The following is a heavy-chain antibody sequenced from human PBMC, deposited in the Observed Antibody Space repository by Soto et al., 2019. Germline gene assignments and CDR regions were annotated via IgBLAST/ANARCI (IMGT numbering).Heavy chain of an antibody. CDR1: GFTFRIYA. Sequence: PGGSLRLSCAASGFTFRIYAMTWVRQALGTGLEWVSDISGSGGNTKYADSLKGRFTISRTKSKNTLYLQINCLRAEDTAEYYCAKCRGFCSGGNCHQFCYMDVWGKSTMVTVSS. CDR3: AKCRGFCSGGNCHQFCYMDV. J-gene: IGHJ6*03. V-gene: IGHV3-23*01. CDR2: ISGSGGNT. D-gene: IGHD2-15*01.